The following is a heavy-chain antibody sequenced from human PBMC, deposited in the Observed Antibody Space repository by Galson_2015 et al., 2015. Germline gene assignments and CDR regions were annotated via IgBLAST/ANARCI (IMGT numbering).Heavy chain of an antibody. Sequence: QSGAEVKKPGESLRISCTGSGYSFTPYWINWVRQMPGKGLEWMGRIDPSDSYTNYSPSFQGHVTISADKSISTAYLQWSSLKASDTAMYYCARQSVTANWFDPWGQGTLVTVSS. CDR3: ARQSVTANWFDP. D-gene: IGHD1-20*01. V-gene: IGHV5-10-1*01. CDR1: GYSFTPYW. CDR2: IDPSDSYT. J-gene: IGHJ5*02.